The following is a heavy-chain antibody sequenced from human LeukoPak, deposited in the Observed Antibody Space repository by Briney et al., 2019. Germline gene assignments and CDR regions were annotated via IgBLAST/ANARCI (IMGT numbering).Heavy chain of an antibody. CDR3: ARFTVAWAAADGSYYYMDV. CDR1: GYSFTSYW. Sequence: GESLKISCKGSGYSFTSYWIGWVRQMPGKGLEWMGIIYPSDSDTRYSPSFQGQVTISADKSISTAYLQWSSLKASDTAMYYCARFTVAWAAADGSYYYMDVWGKGTTVTVSS. J-gene: IGHJ6*03. D-gene: IGHD6-13*01. CDR2: IYPSDSDT. V-gene: IGHV5-51*01.